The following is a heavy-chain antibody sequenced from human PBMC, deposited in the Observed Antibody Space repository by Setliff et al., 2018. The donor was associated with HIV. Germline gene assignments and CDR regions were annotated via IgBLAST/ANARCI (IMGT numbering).Heavy chain of an antibody. Sequence: PGGSLRLSCAASGFTVSSHYMSWVRQAPGKGLEWVSGISGSGDSTFYAHSVKGRFTISRDNARTSLFLEMRSLRDEDTAVYLCANLWELGAWGQGTLVTVSS. D-gene: IGHD3-16*01. V-gene: IGHV3-53*01. CDR1: GFTVSSHY. CDR2: ISGSGDST. J-gene: IGHJ5*02. CDR3: ANLWELGA.